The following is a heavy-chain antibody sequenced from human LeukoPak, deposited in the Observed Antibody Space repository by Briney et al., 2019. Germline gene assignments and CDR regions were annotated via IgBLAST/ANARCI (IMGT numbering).Heavy chain of an antibody. CDR3: ARERGSGWGGGIQH. V-gene: IGHV3-21*01. Sequence: GGSLRLSCAASGFTFSSYTMNWVRQAPGRGLEWVSFISYSSNYIYYADSVKGRFTISRDNTKNSLYLQMNSLRAEDTAVYYCARERGSGWGGGIQHWGQGTLVTVSS. CDR1: GFTFSSYT. D-gene: IGHD6-19*01. CDR2: ISYSSNYI. J-gene: IGHJ1*01.